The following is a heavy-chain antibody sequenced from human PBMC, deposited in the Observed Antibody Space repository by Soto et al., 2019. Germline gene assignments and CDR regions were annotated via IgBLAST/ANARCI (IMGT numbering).Heavy chain of an antibody. Sequence: EVQLLESGGGLVQPGGSLRLSCAASGFTFNNYAMSWVRQAPGKGLEWVSALSGNGRSTFYADSVKGRFTISRDNSNNTLYLQMSSLRANDTAVYYCAKDQAPVLVGRDYYHYGLDVWGQGTTVTVSS. D-gene: IGHD2-15*01. CDR3: AKDQAPVLVGRDYYHYGLDV. CDR2: LSGNGRST. J-gene: IGHJ6*02. V-gene: IGHV3-23*01. CDR1: GFTFNNYA.